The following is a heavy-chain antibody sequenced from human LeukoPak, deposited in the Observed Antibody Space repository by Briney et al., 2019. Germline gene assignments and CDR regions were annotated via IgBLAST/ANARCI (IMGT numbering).Heavy chain of an antibody. D-gene: IGHD2-15*01. CDR1: GLTYRNAW. J-gene: IGHJ4*02. CDR2: IKSNPDGGTT. CDR3: TTGGPHISGHPLDY. Sequence: GGSLRLSCVASGLTYRNAWMTWVRQAPGKGLEWVGRIKSNPDGGTTDFAASVKGRFFISSDDSKSTLSLQMNSLKIEDTAVYYCTTGGPHISGHPLDYWGQGIPVTVSS. V-gene: IGHV3-15*05.